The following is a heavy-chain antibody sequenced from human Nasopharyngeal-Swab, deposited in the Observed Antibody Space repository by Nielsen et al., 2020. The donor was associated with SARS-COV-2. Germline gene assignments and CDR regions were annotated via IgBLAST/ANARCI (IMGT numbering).Heavy chain of an antibody. CDR2: IYYSGST. CDR1: GGSISSYY. CDR3: ARHDGYGYGYGVPFDY. V-gene: IGHV4-59*08. D-gene: IGHD5-18*01. J-gene: IGHJ4*02. Sequence: SETLSLTCTVSGGSISSYYWSWIRQPPGKGLEWIGYIYYSGSTNYNPSLKSRVTISVDTSKNQFSLKLSSVTAADTAVYYCARHDGYGYGYGVPFDYWGQGTLVTVSS.